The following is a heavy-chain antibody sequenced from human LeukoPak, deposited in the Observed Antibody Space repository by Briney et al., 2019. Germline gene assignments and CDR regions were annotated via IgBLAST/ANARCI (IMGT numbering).Heavy chain of an antibody. Sequence: PGGSLRLSCAASGFTFSSYSMNWVRQAPGKGLEWVSSISSSSSYIAYADSVKGRFTISRDNAKNSLYLQMNSLRAEDTAVYYCARRLGGLDVWGQGTTVTVSS. J-gene: IGHJ6*02. CDR2: ISSSSSYI. CDR3: ARRLGGLDV. CDR1: GFTFSSYS. D-gene: IGHD1-26*01. V-gene: IGHV3-21*01.